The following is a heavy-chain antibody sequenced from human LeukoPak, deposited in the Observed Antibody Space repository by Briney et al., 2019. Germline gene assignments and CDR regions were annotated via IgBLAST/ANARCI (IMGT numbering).Heavy chain of an antibody. Sequence: PGGSLRLSCVVAGLRFSTYTMNWVRQAPGKRLEWVSSTSATGDGTYYTDSVQGRFTMSIDNSKNTVYLQMNSLRSEDTALYYCAKDRLWFGQLLPSMDVWGKGTTVTVSS. CDR1: GLRFSTYT. CDR2: TSATGDGT. D-gene: IGHD3-10*01. CDR3: AKDRLWFGQLLPSMDV. J-gene: IGHJ6*03. V-gene: IGHV3-23*01.